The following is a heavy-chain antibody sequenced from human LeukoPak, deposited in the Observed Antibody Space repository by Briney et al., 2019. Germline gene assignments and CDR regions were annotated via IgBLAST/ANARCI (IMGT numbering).Heavy chain of an antibody. J-gene: IGHJ4*02. V-gene: IGHV3-48*03. CDR2: ISSSGSTI. CDR3: ARGSHYYGSGSYGY. CDR1: GFTFSSYE. Sequence: GGSLRLSCAASGFTFSSYEMNWVRQAPGKGLEWVSYISSSGSTIYYADSVKGRFTISRDNAKNSLYLRMNSLRAEDAAVYYCARGSHYYGSGSYGYWGQGTLVTVSS. D-gene: IGHD3-10*01.